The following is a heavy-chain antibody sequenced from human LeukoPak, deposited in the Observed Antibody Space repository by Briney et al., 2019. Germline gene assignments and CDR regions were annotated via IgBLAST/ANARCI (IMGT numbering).Heavy chain of an antibody. CDR2: INGGNGDT. Sequence: ASVKVSCKASGYTFTNHEMHWVRQAPGQSLEWMGGINGGNGDTKYSQEFQGRVTISRDTSANTAYMELSNLRSEDMGVYYCTLYNFWGQGTPVTVSS. V-gene: IGHV1-3*03. CDR1: GYTFTNHE. J-gene: IGHJ4*02. D-gene: IGHD3/OR15-3a*01. CDR3: TLYNF.